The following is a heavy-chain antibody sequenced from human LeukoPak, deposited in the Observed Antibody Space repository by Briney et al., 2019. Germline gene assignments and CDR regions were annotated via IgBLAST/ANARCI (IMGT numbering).Heavy chain of an antibody. Sequence: PGRSLRLSCAASGFTFSSYGMHWVRQAPGKGLEWVAVIWYDGSNKYYADSVKGRFTISRDNSKNTLYLQMNSLRAEDTAVYYCARDMPPNCSGGSCYDYWGQGTLVTVSS. D-gene: IGHD2-15*01. CDR1: GFTFSSYG. J-gene: IGHJ4*02. CDR3: ARDMPPNCSGGSCYDY. V-gene: IGHV3-33*01. CDR2: IWYDGSNK.